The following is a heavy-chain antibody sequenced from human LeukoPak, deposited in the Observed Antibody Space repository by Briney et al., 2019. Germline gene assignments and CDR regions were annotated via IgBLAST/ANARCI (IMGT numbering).Heavy chain of an antibody. J-gene: IGHJ4*02. D-gene: IGHD5-18*01. CDR2: IYYSGST. V-gene: IGHV4-31*03. CDR1: GGSITSGGYY. CDR3: ARAVYNYGYADLDH. Sequence: SETLSLTCTVSGGSITSGGYYWNWIRQHPEKGLEWIGHIYYSGSTFYTPSLKSRVTILVDTSKSQFSLNLSSVTAADTAVYYCARAVYNYGYADLDHCGQGTLVTVSS.